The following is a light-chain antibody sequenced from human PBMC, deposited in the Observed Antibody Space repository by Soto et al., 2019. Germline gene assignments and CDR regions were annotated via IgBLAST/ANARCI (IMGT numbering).Light chain of an antibody. J-gene: IGLJ2*01. CDR1: TGAVTSGLY. Sequence: QAVVTQEPSLTVSPGGTVTLTCGSSTGAVTSGLYPYWFQQKPGQAPRTLIYDTSNKHSWTPARFSGSLLGGKAALTLSGAQPEDEAEYYCLLSYSGAGVVFGRGTKLTVL. CDR2: DTS. CDR3: LLSYSGAGVV. V-gene: IGLV7-46*01.